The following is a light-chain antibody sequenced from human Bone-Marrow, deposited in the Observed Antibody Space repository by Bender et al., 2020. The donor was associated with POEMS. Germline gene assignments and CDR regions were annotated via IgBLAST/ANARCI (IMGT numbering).Light chain of an antibody. CDR3: CSYAGSYTYV. J-gene: IGLJ1*01. CDR2: DVS. V-gene: IGLV2-11*01. Sequence: QSALTQPASVSGSPGQSITISCTGTSSDVGGYNYVSWYQQHPGKAPKLMIYDVSNRPSGVPDRFSASKSGNTASLTISGLQADDEADYYCCSYAGSYTYVFGSGTKVTVV. CDR1: SSDVGGYNY.